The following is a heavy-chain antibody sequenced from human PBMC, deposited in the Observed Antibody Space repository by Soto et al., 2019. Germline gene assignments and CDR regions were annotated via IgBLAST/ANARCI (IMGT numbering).Heavy chain of an antibody. CDR3: AKGSYDSSGYYYFDY. V-gene: IGHV3-23*01. CDR1: GFTFSSYA. D-gene: IGHD3-22*01. Sequence: GGSLRLSCAASGFTFSSYAMSWVRQAPGKGLEWVSAISGSGGSTYYADSVKGRFTISRDNSKNTLYLQMNSLRAEDTAVYYCAKGSYDSSGYYYFDYWGQGTLVTVSS. CDR2: ISGSGGST. J-gene: IGHJ4*02.